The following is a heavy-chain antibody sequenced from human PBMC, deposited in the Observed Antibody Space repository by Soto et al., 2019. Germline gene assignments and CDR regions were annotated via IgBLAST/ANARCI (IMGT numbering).Heavy chain of an antibody. Sequence: PSQTLSLPCAISGDSVSSNSAAWNWIRQSPSRGLEWLGRTYYRPKWYNDYAVSVKSRITINPDTSKNQFSLQLNSVTPEDTAVYYCARDQDSSSFFWFDPWGQGTLVTVSS. CDR1: GDSVSSNSAA. CDR2: TYYRPKWYN. V-gene: IGHV6-1*01. CDR3: ARDQDSSSFFWFDP. J-gene: IGHJ5*02. D-gene: IGHD6-13*01.